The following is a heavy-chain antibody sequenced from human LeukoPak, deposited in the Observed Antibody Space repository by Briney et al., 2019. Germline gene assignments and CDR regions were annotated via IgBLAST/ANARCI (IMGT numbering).Heavy chain of an antibody. D-gene: IGHD3-3*01. CDR1: GFTFNSYA. V-gene: IGHV3-30*02. Sequence: PGGSLRLSCLASGFTFNSYAMHWVRRAPGKGREGVAFIRHDGSSEYYADSVKGRFIISRDRYGNTLSLQMKSLRTEDTAMYYCARHNTRFLERLPALGSWGQGTLVTVSS. CDR2: IRHDGSSE. J-gene: IGHJ5*02. CDR3: ARHNTRFLERLPALGS.